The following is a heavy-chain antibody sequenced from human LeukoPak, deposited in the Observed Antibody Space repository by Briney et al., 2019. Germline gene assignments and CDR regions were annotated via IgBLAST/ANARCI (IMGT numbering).Heavy chain of an antibody. V-gene: IGHV1-2*02. J-gene: IGHJ4*02. D-gene: IGHD3-3*01. CDR2: ISPNSGGT. Sequence: ASVKASCKASGYTFTDYYIHWVRQAPGQGLQWMGWISPNSGGTKYAQKFQGRVTMTRDTSISAAYMELSSLTSDDTAVYYCATKSSGYFMYWGQGTLVTVSS. CDR1: GYTFTDYY. CDR3: ATKSSGYFMY.